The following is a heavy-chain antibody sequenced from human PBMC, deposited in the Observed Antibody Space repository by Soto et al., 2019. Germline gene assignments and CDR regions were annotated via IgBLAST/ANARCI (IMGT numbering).Heavy chain of an antibody. Sequence: ASVKVSCKASGYTFTGYYMHWVRQAPGQGLEWMGWINPNSGGTNYAQKFQGRVTMTRDTSISTAYMELSRLRSDDMAVYYCARVRGSPGREFDYRGQGTLVTVSS. CDR1: GYTFTGYY. D-gene: IGHD1-26*01. V-gene: IGHV1-2*02. CDR2: INPNSGGT. J-gene: IGHJ4*02. CDR3: ARVRGSPGREFDY.